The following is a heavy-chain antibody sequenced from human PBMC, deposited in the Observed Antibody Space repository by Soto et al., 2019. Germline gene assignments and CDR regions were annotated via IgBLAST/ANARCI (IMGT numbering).Heavy chain of an antibody. CDR2: ISSSSSYI. CDR1: GFTFSSYS. Sequence: EVQLVESGGGLVKPGGSLRLSCAASGFTFSSYSMNWVRQAPGKGLEWVSSISSSSSYIYYADSVKGRFTISRDNAKNSLYLQMNSLRAEDTAVYYCARAHGGFYGDYRGAYWGQGTLVTVSS. D-gene: IGHD4-17*01. J-gene: IGHJ4*02. CDR3: ARAHGGFYGDYRGAY. V-gene: IGHV3-21*01.